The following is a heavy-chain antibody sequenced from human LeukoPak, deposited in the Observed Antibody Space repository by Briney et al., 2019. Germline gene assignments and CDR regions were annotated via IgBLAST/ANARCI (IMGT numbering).Heavy chain of an antibody. D-gene: IGHD4-17*01. CDR1: GFTFSNAW. CDR3: TTDPLVRATVTTY. CDR2: IESKTDGGTT. J-gene: IGHJ4*02. V-gene: IGHV3-15*04. Sequence: GGSLRLSCAASGFTFSNAWMSWVRQAPGKGLEWVGRIESKTDGGTTGYAAPVKGRFTISRDDSENTLYLQMNSLKTEDTAVYYCTTDPLVRATVTTYWGQGTLVTVSS.